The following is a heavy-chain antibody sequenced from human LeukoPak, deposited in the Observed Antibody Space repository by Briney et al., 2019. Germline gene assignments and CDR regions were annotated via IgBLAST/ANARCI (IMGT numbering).Heavy chain of an antibody. CDR2: INGDESST. D-gene: IGHD5-12*01. Sequence: GGSLRLSCTASGFTFSSYWMHWVRQAPGKGLVGISRINGDESSTAYADSVKGRFTISRDNAKNTLYLQMNSLRAEDTAVYYCVRDGLGATSPRSDCWGQGTLVTVSS. CDR3: VRDGLGATSPRSDC. J-gene: IGHJ4*02. V-gene: IGHV3-74*01. CDR1: GFTFSSYW.